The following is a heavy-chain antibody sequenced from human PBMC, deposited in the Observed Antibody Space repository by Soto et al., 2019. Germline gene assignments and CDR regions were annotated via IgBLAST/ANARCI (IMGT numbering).Heavy chain of an antibody. J-gene: IGHJ6*02. Sequence: QVQLVQSGAEVKKPGSSVKVSCKASGGTFSSYAISWVRQAPGQGLEWMGGILPIFGTANYAQKSQGRVTITADESTSTAYMELSSLRSEDTAVYYCATRFLVPAASYYYYYGMDVWGQGTTVTVSS. CDR2: ILPIFGTA. CDR3: ATRFLVPAASYYYYYGMDV. V-gene: IGHV1-69*12. D-gene: IGHD2-2*01. CDR1: GGTFSSYA.